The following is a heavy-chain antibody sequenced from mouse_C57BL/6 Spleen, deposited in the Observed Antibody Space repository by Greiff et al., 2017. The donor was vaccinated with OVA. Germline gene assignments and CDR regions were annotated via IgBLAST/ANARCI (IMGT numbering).Heavy chain of an antibody. CDR1: GYAFSSSW. Sequence: QVQLKESGPELVKPGASVKISCKASGYAFSSSWMNWVKQRPGKGLEWIGRIYPGDGDTNYNGKFKGKATLTADKSSSTAYMQLSSLTSEDSAVYFCAREKFYYDYDVGYYAMDYWGQGTSVTVSS. D-gene: IGHD2-4*01. V-gene: IGHV1-82*01. CDR3: AREKFYYDYDVGYYAMDY. CDR2: IYPGDGDT. J-gene: IGHJ4*01.